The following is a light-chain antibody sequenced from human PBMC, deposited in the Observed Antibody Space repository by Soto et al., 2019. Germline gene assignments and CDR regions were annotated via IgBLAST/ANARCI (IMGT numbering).Light chain of an antibody. J-gene: IGKJ1*01. CDR1: KSVSSTY. V-gene: IGKV3-20*01. CDR3: QQYDSSPRT. Sequence: EIVLTQSPGTLSLFPGERATFSCRASKSVSSTYLAWYQQKPGQDPRLLIYGASSRATGIPDRFSGSGSGTDYTLDISRLEPEDSAVYYCQQYDSSPRTFGKGTKVEI. CDR2: GAS.